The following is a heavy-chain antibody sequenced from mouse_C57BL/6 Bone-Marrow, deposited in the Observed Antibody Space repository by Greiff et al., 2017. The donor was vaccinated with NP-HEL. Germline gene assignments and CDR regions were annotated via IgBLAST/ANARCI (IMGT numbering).Heavy chain of an antibody. Sequence: QVQLKESGAELARPGASVKLSCKASGYTFTSYGISWVKQRTGQGLEWIGEIYPRSGNTYYNEKFKGKATLTADKSSSTAYMELRSLTSEDSAVYFCARSQLYYGKGYFDYWGQGTTLTVSS. D-gene: IGHD2-1*01. CDR2: IYPRSGNT. V-gene: IGHV1-81*01. CDR1: GYTFTSYG. J-gene: IGHJ2*01. CDR3: ARSQLYYGKGYFDY.